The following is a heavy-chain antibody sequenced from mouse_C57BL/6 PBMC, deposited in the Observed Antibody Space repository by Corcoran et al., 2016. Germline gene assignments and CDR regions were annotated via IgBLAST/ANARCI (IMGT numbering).Heavy chain of an antibody. D-gene: IGHD1-1*01. V-gene: IGHV1-26*01. Sequence: EVQLQQSGPELVKPGASVKISCKASGYTFTDYYMNWVKQSHGKSLEWIGDINPNNGGTSYNQKFKGKATLTVDKSSSTAYMELRSLTSEDSAVYYCASPLLWYGSSPYYFDYWGQGTTLTVSS. CDR2: INPNNGGT. J-gene: IGHJ2*01. CDR3: ASPLLWYGSSPYYFDY. CDR1: GYTFTDYY.